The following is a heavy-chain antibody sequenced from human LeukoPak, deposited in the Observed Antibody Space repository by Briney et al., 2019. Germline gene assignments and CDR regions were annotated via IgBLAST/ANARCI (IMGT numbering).Heavy chain of an antibody. Sequence: GESLKIFCKGSGYGFATYWIAWVRQMPGKGLEWMGIIYPDDSNTRYSPSFQGQVTFSADKSINTAYLQWSGLKASDTAMYYCARLGEDLAVGVAGYWFDPWGQGTLVTVSS. CDR3: ARLGEDLAVGVAGYWFDP. D-gene: IGHD2-15*01. J-gene: IGHJ5*02. CDR2: IYPDDSNT. CDR1: GYGFATYW. V-gene: IGHV5-51*01.